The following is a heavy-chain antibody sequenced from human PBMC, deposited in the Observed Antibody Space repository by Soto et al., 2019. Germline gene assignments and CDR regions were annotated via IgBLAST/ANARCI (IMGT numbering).Heavy chain of an antibody. V-gene: IGHV3-30*18. CDR3: AKGSSGWYTY. CDR1: GFTFSSYG. CDR2: ISYDGSNK. J-gene: IGHJ4*01. Sequence: GGSLRLSCAASGFTFSSYGMHWVRQAPGKGLEWVAVISYDGSNKYYADSVKGRFTISRDNSKNTLYLQMNSLRAEDTAVYYCAKGSSGWYTYWGHGTLVTVSS. D-gene: IGHD6-19*01.